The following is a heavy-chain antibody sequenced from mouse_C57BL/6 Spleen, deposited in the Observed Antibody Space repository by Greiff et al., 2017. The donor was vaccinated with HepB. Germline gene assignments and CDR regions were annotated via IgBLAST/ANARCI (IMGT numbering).Heavy chain of an antibody. CDR2: IDPSDSYT. Sequence: QQPGAELVKPGASVKLSCKASGYTFTSYWMQWVKQRPGQGLEWIGEIDPSDSYTNYNQKFKGKATLTVDTSSSTAYMQLSSLTSEDSAVYYCAFYYGSRDFDYWGQGTTLTVSS. CDR1: GYTFTSYW. V-gene: IGHV1-50*01. CDR3: AFYYGSRDFDY. D-gene: IGHD1-1*01. J-gene: IGHJ2*01.